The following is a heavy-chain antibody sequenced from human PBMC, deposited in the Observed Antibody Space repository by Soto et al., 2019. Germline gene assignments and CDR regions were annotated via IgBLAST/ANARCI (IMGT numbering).Heavy chain of an antibody. CDR3: AIDLTGNAYGRFHS. J-gene: IGHJ4*02. CDR1: GGSVNSGSHY. Sequence: SETLSLTCTVSGGSVNSGSHYWSWIRQSPGKGLEWIGYIYYNGGTNNNPSLKSRVTISVDKSKNQFSLRLSSVTAADTAVYYCAIDLTGNAYGRFHSSGPGTLVTVSS. V-gene: IGHV4-61*01. D-gene: IGHD1-1*01. CDR2: IYYNGGT.